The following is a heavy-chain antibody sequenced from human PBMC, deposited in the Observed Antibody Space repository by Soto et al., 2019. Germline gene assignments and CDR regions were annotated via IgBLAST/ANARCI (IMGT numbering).Heavy chain of an antibody. D-gene: IGHD3-22*01. Sequence: QVQLVESGGGVVQPGRSLRLSCAASGFTFSSYAMHWVRQAPGKGLEWVAVISYDGSNKYYADSVKGRFTISRDNSKNALYLQMNSLRAEDTAVYYCAAKTHYYDSSGYYAAFDIWSQGTMVTVSS. CDR1: GFTFSSYA. CDR3: AAKTHYYDSSGYYAAFDI. V-gene: IGHV3-30-3*01. CDR2: ISYDGSNK. J-gene: IGHJ3*02.